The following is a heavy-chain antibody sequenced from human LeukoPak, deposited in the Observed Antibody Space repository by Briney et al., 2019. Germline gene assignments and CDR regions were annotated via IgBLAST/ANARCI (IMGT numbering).Heavy chain of an antibody. CDR2: IVPVFGTL. V-gene: IGHV1-69*13. Sequence: ASVKVSCKASGYTFTSYAMNWVRQAPGQGLEWMGGIVPVFGTLNYIEKFQGRMTITADESTTTAYMELSSLRSEDTAVYYCALSGDTAMADFDYWGQGTLVTVSS. D-gene: IGHD5-18*01. J-gene: IGHJ4*02. CDR3: ALSGDTAMADFDY. CDR1: GYTFTSYA.